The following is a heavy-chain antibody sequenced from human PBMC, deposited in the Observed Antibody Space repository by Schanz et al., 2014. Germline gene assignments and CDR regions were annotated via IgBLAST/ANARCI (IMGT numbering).Heavy chain of an antibody. V-gene: IGHV3-23*04. CDR2: ISGRSGTT. J-gene: IGHJ4*02. D-gene: IGHD3-9*01. Sequence: VHLVESGGGVVQPGRSLRLSCAASGFTFSRYAMSWVRQAPGKGLEWVSTISGRSGTTNYADSVKGRFSISRDNSKNTLYLQMNSLSAEDTAVYYCAKRNHDMQSLPLDYWGQGTLVTVSS. CDR1: GFTFSRYA. CDR3: AKRNHDMQSLPLDY.